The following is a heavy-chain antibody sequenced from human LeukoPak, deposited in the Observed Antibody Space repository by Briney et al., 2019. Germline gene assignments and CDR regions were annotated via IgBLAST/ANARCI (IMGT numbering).Heavy chain of an antibody. Sequence: GGSLRLSCAASGFTFSNYAMSWVRQAPGQGLEWVSSICGSGDTTNYADSVKGRFTISRDNSKNTLYLQMNSLRAEDTAVYYCARDTISIVLIEDWGQGTLVTVSS. CDR3: ARDTISIVLIED. CDR2: ICGSGDTT. D-gene: IGHD2-8*01. CDR1: GFTFSNYA. J-gene: IGHJ4*02. V-gene: IGHV3-23*01.